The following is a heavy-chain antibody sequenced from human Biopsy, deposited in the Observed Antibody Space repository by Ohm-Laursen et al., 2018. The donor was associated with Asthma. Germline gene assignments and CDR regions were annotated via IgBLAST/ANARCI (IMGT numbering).Heavy chain of an antibody. CDR1: GGSICSGGYF. Sequence: SQTLSLTWAVSGGSICSGGYFWSWIRQQPGKVLEWIGYIYYSESTYYNPSLKSRVTISEDTSKNQFFLNLSSVTAADTSVYYCARWGSFGFDYWGQGTLVTVSS. CDR2: IYYSEST. D-gene: IGHD7-27*01. J-gene: IGHJ4*01. CDR3: ARWGSFGFDY. V-gene: IGHV4-31*11.